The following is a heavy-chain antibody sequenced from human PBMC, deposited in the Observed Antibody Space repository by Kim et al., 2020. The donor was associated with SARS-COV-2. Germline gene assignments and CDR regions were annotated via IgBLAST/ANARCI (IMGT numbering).Heavy chain of an antibody. V-gene: IGHV2-5*02. Sequence: SGPTLVKPTQTLTLTCTFSGFSLSTSGVGVGWIRQPPGKALEWLALIYWDDDKRYSPSLKSRLTITKDTSKNQVVLTMTNMDPVDTATYYCAHRRLLLPWGRNWFDPWGQGTLVTVSS. CDR2: IYWDDDK. D-gene: IGHD3-22*01. CDR1: GFSLSTSGVG. J-gene: IGHJ5*02. CDR3: AHRRLLLPWGRNWFDP.